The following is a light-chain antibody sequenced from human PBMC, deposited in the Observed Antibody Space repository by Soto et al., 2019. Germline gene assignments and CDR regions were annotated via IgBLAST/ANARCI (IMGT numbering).Light chain of an antibody. J-gene: IGKJ5*01. CDR1: QSVSSY. CDR3: QQYNNWPIT. Sequence: EIVLTQSPATLSLSPGERATLSFMASQSVSSYLAWYQQKPGQAPRLLIYDASNRATGIPARFSGSGSGTEFTLTISSLQSEDFEVYYCQQYNNWPITFGQGTRLEIK. CDR2: DAS. V-gene: IGKV3-11*01.